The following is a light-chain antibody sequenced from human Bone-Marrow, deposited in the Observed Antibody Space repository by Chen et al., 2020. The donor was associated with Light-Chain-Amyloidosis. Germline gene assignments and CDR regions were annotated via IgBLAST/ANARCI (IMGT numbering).Light chain of an antibody. J-gene: IGLJ3*02. CDR1: NIGSTS. CDR3: QVWDRSSDGAV. Sequence: VLTQPSSVSVAPGQTATIACGGNNIGSTSVHWYQQTPGQAPLPVVYDDSHRPSGIPERLAGRKSGNTATLTISRVEAGDEADYYCQVWDRSSDGAVFGGGTKLTVL. V-gene: IGLV3-21*02. CDR2: DDS.